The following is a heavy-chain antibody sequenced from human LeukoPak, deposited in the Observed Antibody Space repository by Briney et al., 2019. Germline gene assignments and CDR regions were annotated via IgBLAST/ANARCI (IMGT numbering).Heavy chain of an antibody. CDR3: AIREGHYGSGSYYLGDY. J-gene: IGHJ4*02. D-gene: IGHD3-10*01. Sequence: SETLFLTCTVSGGSISSSSYYWGWIRQPPGKGLEWIGSIYYSGSTYYNPSLKSRVTISVDTSKNQFSLKLSSVTAADTAVYYCAIREGHYGSGSYYLGDYWGQGTLVTVSS. CDR1: GGSISSSSYY. CDR2: IYYSGST. V-gene: IGHV4-39*01.